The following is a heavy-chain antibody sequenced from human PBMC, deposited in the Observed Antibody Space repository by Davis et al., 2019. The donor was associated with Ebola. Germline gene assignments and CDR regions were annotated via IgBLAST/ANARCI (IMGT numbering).Heavy chain of an antibody. CDR2: INHSGST. Sequence: ESLKISCAASGFTFSNAWLNWVRQAPGKGLEWIGEINHSGSTNYNPSLKSRVTISVDTSKNQFSLKLSSVTAADTAVYYCARGHPSLYWGQGTLVTVSS. V-gene: IGHV4-34*01. CDR3: ARGHPSLY. J-gene: IGHJ4*02. CDR1: GFTFSNAW.